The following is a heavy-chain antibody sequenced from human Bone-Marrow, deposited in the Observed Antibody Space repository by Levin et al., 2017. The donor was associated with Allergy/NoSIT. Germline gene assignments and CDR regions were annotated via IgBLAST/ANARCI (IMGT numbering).Heavy chain of an antibody. J-gene: IGHJ4*02. V-gene: IGHV4-38-2*01. CDR2: IYRSGTT. D-gene: IGHD3-22*01. Sequence: SETLSLTCAVSGSSISSGYYWGWIRQPPGKGLEWIGSIYRSGTTYYNPSLNSRVTISVDTSNNQFSLKLSSVTAADTAVYYCARVHKGDHDSSGLGYYFDNWGQGTLVTVSS. CDR3: ARVHKGDHDSSGLGYYFDN. CDR1: GSSISSGYY.